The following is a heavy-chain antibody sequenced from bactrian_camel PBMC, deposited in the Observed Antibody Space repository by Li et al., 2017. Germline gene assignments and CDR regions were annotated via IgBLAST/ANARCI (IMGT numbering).Heavy chain of an antibody. Sequence: HVQLVESGGGSVQAGGSLELSCVASGFGFSNNCMGWFRQAPGKEREGVATIYTSTNQTYYADSVKGRFAISRDNAEGTVYLEMNSLKVEDTAMYYCAADCDPGNPGGASSVHYWGQGTQVTVS. CDR2: IYTSTNQT. CDR3: AADCDPGNPGGASSVHY. CDR1: GFGFSNNC. D-gene: IGHD2*01. J-gene: IGHJ4*01. V-gene: IGHV3-2*01.